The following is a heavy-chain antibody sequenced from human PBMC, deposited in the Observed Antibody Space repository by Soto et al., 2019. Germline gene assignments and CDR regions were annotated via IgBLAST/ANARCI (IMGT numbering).Heavy chain of an antibody. J-gene: IGHJ4*02. CDR1: GYTFTSYG. CDR3: ASSREGGSGRYFDY. V-gene: IGHV1-18*01. D-gene: IGHD1-26*01. CDR2: ISAHNGNT. Sequence: QVQLVQSGAEVRKPGASVKVSCKASGYTFTSYGLTWVRQAPGQGLEWMGWISAHNGNTNYAQKLQGRVTMTTDTSTSTAYMELRILRSDDTAVYYCASSREGGSGRYFDYWGQGTLVTVSS.